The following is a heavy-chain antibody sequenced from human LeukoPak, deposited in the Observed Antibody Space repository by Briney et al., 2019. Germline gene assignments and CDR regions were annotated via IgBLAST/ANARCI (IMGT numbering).Heavy chain of an antibody. J-gene: IGHJ5*02. CDR3: AKSDWFDP. Sequence: PGGSLRLSCAASGFTLSTYWMNWVRQAPGKGLVWVARINSDGSSTTYADSVRGRFTISRDNPKNTLYLQMNSLRAEDTAVYYCAKSDWFDPWGQGTLVTVSS. CDR1: GFTLSTYW. V-gene: IGHV3-74*03. CDR2: INSDGSST.